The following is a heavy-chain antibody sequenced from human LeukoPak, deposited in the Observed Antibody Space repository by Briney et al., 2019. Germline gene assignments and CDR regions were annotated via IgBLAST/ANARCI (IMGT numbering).Heavy chain of an antibody. Sequence: GGSLRLSCAASGFTLSTYWMNWVRQAPGKGLVWVSRINSDESSTSYADSVKGRFTISTDNDKNTLYLQMNSLSAEDTAVYYCARAKYSGSHLDYWGQGTLVTASS. J-gene: IGHJ4*02. CDR3: ARAKYSGSHLDY. CDR1: GFTLSTYW. D-gene: IGHD1-26*01. CDR2: INSDESST. V-gene: IGHV3-74*01.